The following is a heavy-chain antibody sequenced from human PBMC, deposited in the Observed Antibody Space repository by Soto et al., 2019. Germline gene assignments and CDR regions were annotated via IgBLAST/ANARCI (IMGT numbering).Heavy chain of an antibody. CDR1: GYTFTDYP. V-gene: IGHV1-3*02. D-gene: IGHD4-17*01. CDR2: SNAGKVNT. CDR3: ARGQYGDFHYGMDV. J-gene: IGHJ6*02. Sequence: GASVKVSCKASGYTFTDYPVHWVRQAPGQSLEWMGRSNAGKVNTKYSQEFQGRVTITRDTSANTAYMELSGLTSEDMAVYYCARGQYGDFHYGMDVWGQGTTVTVSS.